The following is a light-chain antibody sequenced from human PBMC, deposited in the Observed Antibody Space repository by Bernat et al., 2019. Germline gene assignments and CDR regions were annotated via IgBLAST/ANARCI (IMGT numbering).Light chain of an antibody. V-gene: IGLV2-8*01. Sequence: QSALTHPPSASGSPGQSVAISCTGTSTDVFSNNYVSCYQQHPVKAPKLMIYEFSKRPSGVPDRFSGPQAGNTASLTVSRLQPAAEADYYCSSYAGGNNYVFGTGTKVTVL. J-gene: IGLJ1*01. CDR3: SSYAGGNNYV. CDR2: EFS. CDR1: STDVFSNNY.